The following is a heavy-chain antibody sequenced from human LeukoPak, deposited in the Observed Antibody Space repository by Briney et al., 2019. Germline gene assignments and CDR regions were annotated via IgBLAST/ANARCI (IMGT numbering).Heavy chain of an antibody. J-gene: IGHJ5*02. Sequence: SETLSLTCTVSGGSISNHYWTWIRRPPGKGLEWIGHIYYSGSTTYNPSLRSRVTISVDTSKNQFSLKLSSVTPADTAAYYCARDLGYFGSGSYLGWFDPWGQGTLVTVSS. V-gene: IGHV4-59*11. D-gene: IGHD3-10*01. CDR1: GGSISNHY. CDR3: ARDLGYFGSGSYLGWFDP. CDR2: IYYSGST.